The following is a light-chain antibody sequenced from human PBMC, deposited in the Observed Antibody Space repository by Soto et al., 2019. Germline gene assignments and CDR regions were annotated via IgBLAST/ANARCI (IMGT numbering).Light chain of an antibody. V-gene: IGLV3-1*01. CDR1: KLGDKY. CDR3: QAWDSSTPYV. J-gene: IGLJ1*01. CDR2: QDS. Sequence: SYELTQPPSVSVSPGQTASITCSGYKLGDKYACWYQQKPGQSPVLVIYQDSKRPSGIPERFSGSNSGNTATLTICGTHAMDEADYYCQAWDSSTPYVFGTGTKGTVL.